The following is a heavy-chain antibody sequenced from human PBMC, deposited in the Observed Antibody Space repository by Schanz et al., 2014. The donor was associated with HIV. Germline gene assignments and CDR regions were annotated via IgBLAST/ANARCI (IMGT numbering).Heavy chain of an antibody. J-gene: IGHJ4*02. V-gene: IGHV3-33*06. CDR1: GFTFSTYG. D-gene: IGHD6-19*01. Sequence: VQLVESGGRVVQPGRSLRLSCAASGFTFSTYGMHWVRQAPGKGLEWVAVIWYDGSNKYYADSVKGRFTISRDNSKNTLYLQMNSLRAEDTAVYYCAKDLRDSSGPWQFDSWGQGTLVTVSS. CDR2: IWYDGSNK. CDR3: AKDLRDSSGPWQFDS.